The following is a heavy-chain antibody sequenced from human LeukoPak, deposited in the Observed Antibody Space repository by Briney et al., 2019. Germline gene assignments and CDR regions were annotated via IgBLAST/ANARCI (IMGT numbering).Heavy chain of an antibody. CDR2: ISSSSRTI. J-gene: IGHJ6*03. CDR3: AKDMAILWFGDASCMDV. D-gene: IGHD3-10*01. Sequence: QPGGSLRLSCAASGFTFSSYSMNWVRQAPGKGLEWVSYISSSSRTIYYADSVRGRFTISRDNAKNSLYLQMNSLRAEDTALYYCAKDMAILWFGDASCMDVWGKGTTVTISS. CDR1: GFTFSSYS. V-gene: IGHV3-48*04.